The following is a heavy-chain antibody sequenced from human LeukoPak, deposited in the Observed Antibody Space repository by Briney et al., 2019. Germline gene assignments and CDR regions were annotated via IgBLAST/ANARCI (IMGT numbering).Heavy chain of an antibody. CDR1: GYAFSGHF. CDR2: INPNSGDT. D-gene: IGHD3-16*01. CDR3: ARDSGVLGDPLDY. Sequence: ASVKVSCKASGYAFSGHFIHWVRQASGQGLEWMGRINPNSGDTNYAQKFQGRVTMTWDTSSSTSYMELSRLRSDDTAMYYCARDSGVLGDPLDYWGQGTLVTVSS. J-gene: IGHJ4*02. V-gene: IGHV1-2*06.